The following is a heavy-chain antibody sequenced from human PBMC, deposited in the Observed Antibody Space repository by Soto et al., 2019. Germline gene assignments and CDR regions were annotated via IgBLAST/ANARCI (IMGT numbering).Heavy chain of an antibody. D-gene: IGHD1-7*01. Sequence: EVQLVGSGGGLVQPGGSLRLSCAASGFTFSSYSMNWVRQAPGKGLEWVSYISSSSSTIYYADSVKGRFTISRDNAKNSLYLQMNSLRDEDTAVYYCASRVITGTTVYYYGMDVWGQGTTVTVSS. CDR3: ASRVITGTTVYYYGMDV. V-gene: IGHV3-48*02. CDR2: ISSSSSTI. J-gene: IGHJ6*02. CDR1: GFTFSSYS.